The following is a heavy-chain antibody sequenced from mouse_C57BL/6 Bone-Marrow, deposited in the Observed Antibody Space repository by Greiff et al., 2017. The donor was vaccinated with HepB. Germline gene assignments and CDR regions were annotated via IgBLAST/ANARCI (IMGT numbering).Heavy chain of an antibody. D-gene: IGHD1-1*01. V-gene: IGHV1-55*01. Sequence: QVQLQQSGAELVKPGASVKMSCKASGYTFTSYWITWVKQRPGQGLEWIGDIYPGSGSTNYNEKFKSKATLTVDTSSSTAYMQLSSLTSEDSAVYYGASSGPYYYGSRDGGFAYWGQGTLVTVSA. CDR1: GYTFTSYW. CDR2: IYPGSGST. J-gene: IGHJ3*01. CDR3: ASSGPYYYGSRDGGFAY.